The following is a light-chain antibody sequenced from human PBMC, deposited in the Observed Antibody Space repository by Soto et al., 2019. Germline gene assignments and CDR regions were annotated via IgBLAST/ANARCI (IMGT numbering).Light chain of an antibody. Sequence: QSVLTRPASVSGSPGQSITISCTGTSSDVGGSSYVSWYQQHPGKATKLMIYDVHTRPSGISNRISGSRSGNTASLTISGLQAEEEADYYCSSYRSGSTLVFGGGTKLNVL. CDR2: DVH. V-gene: IGLV2-14*01. CDR3: SSYRSGSTLV. CDR1: SSDVGGSSY. J-gene: IGLJ2*01.